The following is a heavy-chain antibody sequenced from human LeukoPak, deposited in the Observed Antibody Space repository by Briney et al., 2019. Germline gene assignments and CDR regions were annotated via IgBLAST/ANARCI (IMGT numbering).Heavy chain of an antibody. CDR3: ASDYGGWYFDL. CDR1: GGSISSSSYY. J-gene: IGHJ2*01. CDR2: TYYSGST. D-gene: IGHD4-23*01. V-gene: IGHV4-61*01. Sequence: PSETLSLTCTVSGGSISSSSYYWSWIRQPPGKGLEWIGYTYYSGSTNYNPSLKSRVTISVDTSKNQFSLKLSSVTAADTAVYYCASDYGGWYFDLWGRGTLVTVSS.